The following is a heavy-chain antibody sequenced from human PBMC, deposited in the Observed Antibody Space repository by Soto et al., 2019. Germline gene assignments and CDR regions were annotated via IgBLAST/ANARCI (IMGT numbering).Heavy chain of an antibody. Sequence: QVQLVQSGAEVKKPGSSVKVSCKASGDTDTNYVISWVRQAPGQGLEWMGGIFPKFGTTYSAQKLQDRLTITADESTSTVYMQLSSMRLDDTPVYYCEAEMTVGKLSVVWGQGTKVTVYS. D-gene: IGHD3-16*02. CDR1: GDTDTNYV. CDR2: IFPKFGTT. CDR3: EAEMTVGKLSVV. J-gene: IGHJ6*02. V-gene: IGHV1-69*01.